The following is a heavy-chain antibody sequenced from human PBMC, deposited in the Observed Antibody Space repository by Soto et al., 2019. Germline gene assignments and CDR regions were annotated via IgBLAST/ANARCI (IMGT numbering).Heavy chain of an antibody. J-gene: IGHJ3*02. V-gene: IGHV3-15*01. CDR2: IKSQTDGGAT. CDR3: TTEMRHSSSWYGAFDI. D-gene: IGHD6-13*01. Sequence: GGSLRLSCAASGFTFSYAWMDWVRQAPGKGLEWVGRIKSQTDGGATDYPAPVRDRFTISRDDSKNTLFLQMNSLKTEDTAVYYCTTEMRHSSSWYGAFDIWGQGTMVTVSS. CDR1: GFTFSYAW.